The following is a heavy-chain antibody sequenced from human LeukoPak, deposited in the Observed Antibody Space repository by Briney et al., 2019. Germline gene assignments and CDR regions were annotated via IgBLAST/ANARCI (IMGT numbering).Heavy chain of an antibody. CDR2: IYYSGST. J-gene: IGHJ4*02. CDR1: GGSISSSSYY. CDR3: ARRRYSGYDFDY. Sequence: SETLSLTCTVSGGSISSSSYYWGWIRQPPGKGLEWIGSIYYSGSTYYNPSFKSRVTISVDTSKNQFSLKLSSVTAADTAVYYCARRRYSGYDFDYWGQGTLVTVSS. V-gene: IGHV4-39*01. D-gene: IGHD5-12*01.